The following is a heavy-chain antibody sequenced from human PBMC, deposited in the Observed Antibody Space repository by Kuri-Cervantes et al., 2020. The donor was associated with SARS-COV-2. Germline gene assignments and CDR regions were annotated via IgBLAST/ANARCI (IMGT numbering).Heavy chain of an antibody. CDR3: VENDYYDSSGYSHFDY. V-gene: IGHV4-38-2*02. CDR2: IYHSGST. D-gene: IGHD3-22*01. Sequence: SETLSLTCTVSGYSISSGYYWGWIRQPPGKGLEWIGSIYHSGSTYYNQSLKSRVTISVDTSKNQFSLQLSSVTAADTAVYYCVENDYYDSSGYSHFDYWGQGTLVTVSS. CDR1: GYSISSGYY. J-gene: IGHJ4*02.